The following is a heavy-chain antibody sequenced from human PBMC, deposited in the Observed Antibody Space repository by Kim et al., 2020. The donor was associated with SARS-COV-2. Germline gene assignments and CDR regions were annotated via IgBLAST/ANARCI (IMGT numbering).Heavy chain of an antibody. CDR2: T. J-gene: IGHJ4*02. D-gene: IGHD3-10*01. CDR3: ARGSLLWFGEY. Sequence: TKYGTKFQGRVTMSRDTSISTAYMELNRLTSDDTAVYYCARGSLLWFGEYWGQGTPVTVSS. V-gene: IGHV1-2*02.